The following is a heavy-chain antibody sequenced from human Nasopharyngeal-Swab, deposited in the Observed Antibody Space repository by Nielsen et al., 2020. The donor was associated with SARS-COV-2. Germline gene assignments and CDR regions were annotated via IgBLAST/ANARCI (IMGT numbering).Heavy chain of an antibody. CDR1: GFTFSSYA. CDR3: ARDDYGDYVWSFDY. D-gene: IGHD4-17*01. Sequence: GGSLRLSCAASGFTFSSYAMHWVRQAPGKGLEWVAVISYDGSNKYYADSVKGRFTISRDNSKNTLYLQMNSLRAEDTAVYYCARDDYGDYVWSFDYWGQGTLVTVS. CDR2: ISYDGSNK. J-gene: IGHJ4*02. V-gene: IGHV3-30*04.